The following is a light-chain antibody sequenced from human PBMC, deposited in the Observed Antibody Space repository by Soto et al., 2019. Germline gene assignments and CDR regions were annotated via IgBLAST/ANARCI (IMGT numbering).Light chain of an antibody. V-gene: IGKV3-20*01. CDR2: GAS. CDR1: QSVSSNF. Sequence: VLTKSPGTLSLSPGERATLSCRASQSVSSNFLAWYQQKPGQAPRLLIYGASNRATGIPDRFSGSGSGTDFTLTISRLEPEDFVVYYCQQYGSSPRTFGQGTKVDIK. J-gene: IGKJ1*01. CDR3: QQYGSSPRT.